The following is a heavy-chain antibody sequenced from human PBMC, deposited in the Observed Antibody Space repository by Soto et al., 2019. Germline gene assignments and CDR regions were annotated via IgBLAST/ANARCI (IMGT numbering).Heavy chain of an antibody. CDR1: GFTFSSYG. J-gene: IGHJ6*02. V-gene: IGHV3-30*03. CDR3: TTYYYGSGSSGGMDV. D-gene: IGHD3-10*01. Sequence: QVQLVESGGGVVQPGRSLRLSCAASGFTFSSYGMHWVRQAPGKGLEWVAVISYDGSNKYYADSVKGRFTISRDNSKNTLYLQMYSLRAEDTAVYYCTTYYYGSGSSGGMDVWGQGTTVTVSS. CDR2: ISYDGSNK.